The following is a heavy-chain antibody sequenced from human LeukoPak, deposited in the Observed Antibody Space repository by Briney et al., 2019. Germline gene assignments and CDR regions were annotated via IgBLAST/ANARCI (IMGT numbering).Heavy chain of an antibody. Sequence: SVKVSCKASGGTFSSYAINWVRQAPGQGLEWMGGIIPIFGTANYAQKFQDRVTITADESTSTAYMELSSLGSEDTAIYYCASRLYCSNTRCRNFPFAYWGQGTLVTVSS. J-gene: IGHJ4*02. CDR2: IIPIFGTA. CDR1: GGTFSSYA. D-gene: IGHD2-2*01. V-gene: IGHV1-69*01. CDR3: ASRLYCSNTRCRNFPFAY.